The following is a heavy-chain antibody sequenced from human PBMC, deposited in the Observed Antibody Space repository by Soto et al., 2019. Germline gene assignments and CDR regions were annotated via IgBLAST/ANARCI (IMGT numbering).Heavy chain of an antibody. V-gene: IGHV3-21*01. CDR1: GFTFSSYS. CDR3: ARVGASSAQGDY. D-gene: IGHD3-22*01. CDR2: ISSSSSYI. Sequence: GGSLRLSCAASGFTFSSYSMNWVRQAPGKGLEWVSSISSSSSYIYYADSVKGRFTISRDNAKNSLYLQMNSLRAEDTAVYYCARVGASSAQGDYWGQGTMVTVSS. J-gene: IGHJ4*02.